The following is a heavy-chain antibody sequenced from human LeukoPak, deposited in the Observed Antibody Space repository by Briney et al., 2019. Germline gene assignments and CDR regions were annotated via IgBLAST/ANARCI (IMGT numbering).Heavy chain of an antibody. D-gene: IGHD2-21*02. CDR3: ARDPTYCGGDCSQYY. Sequence: GSSVKVSCKASGGTFSSYAISWVRQAPGQGLEWMGGIIPIFGTANCAQKFQGRVTITTDESTSTAYMELSSLRSEDTAVYYCARDPTYCGGDCSQYYWGQGTLVTVSS. CDR2: IIPIFGTA. J-gene: IGHJ4*02. CDR1: GGTFSSYA. V-gene: IGHV1-69*05.